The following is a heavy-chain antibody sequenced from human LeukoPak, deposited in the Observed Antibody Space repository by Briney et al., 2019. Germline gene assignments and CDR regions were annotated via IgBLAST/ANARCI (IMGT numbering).Heavy chain of an antibody. D-gene: IGHD3-3*01. Sequence: PGGSLRLSCAASGFTFDDYGMSWVRQAPGKGLEWVANIKQDGSEKYYVDSVKGRFTISRDNAKNSLYLQMNSLRAEDTAVYYCARVPHFYDFWSGTYYYYMDVWGKGTTVTVSS. J-gene: IGHJ6*03. CDR3: ARVPHFYDFWSGTYYYYMDV. V-gene: IGHV3-7*01. CDR1: GFTFDDYG. CDR2: IKQDGSEK.